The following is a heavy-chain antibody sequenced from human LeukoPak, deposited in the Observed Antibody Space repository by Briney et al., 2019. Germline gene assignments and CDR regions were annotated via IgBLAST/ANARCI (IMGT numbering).Heavy chain of an antibody. CDR3: ATGRFPDTYYYGSGSPEDLFDP. J-gene: IGHJ5*02. CDR2: INPNSGGT. D-gene: IGHD3-10*01. V-gene: IGHV1-2*02. Sequence: GASVKVSCKASGYTFTGYYMHWVRQAPGQGLEWMGWINPNSGGTNYAQKFQGRVTMTRDTSISTAYMELSRLRSDDTAVYYCATGRFPDTYYYGSGSPEDLFDPWGQGTLVTVSS. CDR1: GYTFTGYY.